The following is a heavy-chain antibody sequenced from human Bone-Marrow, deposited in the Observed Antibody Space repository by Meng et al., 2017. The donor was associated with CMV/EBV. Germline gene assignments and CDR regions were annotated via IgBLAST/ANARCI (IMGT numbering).Heavy chain of an antibody. CDR3: ARVKYQLLQFDY. Sequence: GSLRLSCTVSGGSISSYYWSWIRQPPGKGLEWIGYIYYSGSTNYNPSLKSRVTISVDTSKNQFSLKLSSVTAADTAVYYCARVKYQLLQFDYWGQGTLVTVSS. J-gene: IGHJ4*02. D-gene: IGHD2-2*01. CDR2: IYYSGST. V-gene: IGHV4-59*01. CDR1: GGSISSYY.